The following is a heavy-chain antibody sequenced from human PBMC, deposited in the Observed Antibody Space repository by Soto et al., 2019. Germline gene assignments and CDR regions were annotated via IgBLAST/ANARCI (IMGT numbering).Heavy chain of an antibody. CDR2: ISYDGSNK. Sequence: GGSLRLSCAASGFTFSSYAMHWVRQAPGKGLEWVAVISYDGSNKYYADSVKGRFTISRDNSKNTLYLQMNSLRAEDTAVYYCARSPLSGYITGVFDYWGQGTLVTVSS. CDR3: ARSPLSGYITGVFDY. V-gene: IGHV3-30-3*01. J-gene: IGHJ4*02. D-gene: IGHD3-22*01. CDR1: GFTFSSYA.